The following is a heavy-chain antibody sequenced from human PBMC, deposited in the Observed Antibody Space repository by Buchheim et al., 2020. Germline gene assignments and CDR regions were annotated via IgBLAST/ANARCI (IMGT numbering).Heavy chain of an antibody. V-gene: IGHV3-48*03. CDR2: ISSSGSTI. Sequence: EVQLVESGGGLVQPGGSLRLSCAASGFTFSSYEMNWVRQAPGKGLEWVSYISSSGSTIYYADSVKGRFTISRDNAKHSLYLQMNSLRAEDTAVYYCARDNSYYDFWSGPPNYYYYGMDVWGQGTT. CDR1: GFTFSSYE. D-gene: IGHD3-3*01. CDR3: ARDNSYYDFWSGPPNYYYYGMDV. J-gene: IGHJ6*02.